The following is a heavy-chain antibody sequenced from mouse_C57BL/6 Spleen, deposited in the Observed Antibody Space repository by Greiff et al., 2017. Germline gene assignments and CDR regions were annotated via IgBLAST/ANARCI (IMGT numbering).Heavy chain of an antibody. CDR3: ARGIDEGYAMDY. Sequence: VQLQQSGPELVKPGASVKISCKASGYSFTSYYIHWVKQRPGQGLEWIGWIYPGSGNTKYNEKFKGKATLTADTSSSTAYMQLSRLTSEDSAVYYCARGIDEGYAMDYWGQGTSVTVSS. V-gene: IGHV1-66*01. CDR1: GYSFTSYY. J-gene: IGHJ4*01. CDR2: IYPGSGNT.